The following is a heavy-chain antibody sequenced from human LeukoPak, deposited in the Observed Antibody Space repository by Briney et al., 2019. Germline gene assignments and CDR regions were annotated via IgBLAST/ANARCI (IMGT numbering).Heavy chain of an antibody. CDR3: ASGRIAALDY. CDR2: IYTSWST. Sequence: SETLSLTCTVSGGSISSYYWSWIRQPAGKGLEWIGRIYTSWSTNYNPSLKNRVTMSVDTSKNQFSLKLSSVTAADTAVYYCASGRIAALDYWGQGTLVTVSS. J-gene: IGHJ4*02. D-gene: IGHD6-6*01. CDR1: GGSISSYY. V-gene: IGHV4-4*07.